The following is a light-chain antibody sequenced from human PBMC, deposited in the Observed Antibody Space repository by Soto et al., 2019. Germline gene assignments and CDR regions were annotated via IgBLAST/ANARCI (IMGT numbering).Light chain of an antibody. CDR2: DVS. CDR3: SSFTSSSPRV. Sequence: QSVLTQSASVFASPGQSITISCTGTSSDVGAYNYVSWYQQHPGKAPKLIIYDVSNRPSGVSNRFSGSKSGNTASLTISALQSEDEADYYCSSFTSSSPRVFGTGSMVTVL. V-gene: IGLV2-14*01. CDR1: SSDVGAYNY. J-gene: IGLJ1*01.